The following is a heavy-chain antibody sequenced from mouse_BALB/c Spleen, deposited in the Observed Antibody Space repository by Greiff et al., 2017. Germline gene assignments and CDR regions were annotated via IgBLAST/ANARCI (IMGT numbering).Heavy chain of an antibody. CDR3: ARSEITTATLDFDY. J-gene: IGHJ2*01. CDR2: ISSGSSTI. CDR1: GFTFSSFG. D-gene: IGHD1-2*01. Sequence: DVQLVESGGGLVQPGGSRKLSCAASGFTFSSFGMHWVRQAPEKGLEWVAYISSGSSTIYYADTVKGRFTISRDNPKNTLFLQMTSLRSEDTAMYYCARSEITTATLDFDYWGQGTTLTVSS. V-gene: IGHV5-17*02.